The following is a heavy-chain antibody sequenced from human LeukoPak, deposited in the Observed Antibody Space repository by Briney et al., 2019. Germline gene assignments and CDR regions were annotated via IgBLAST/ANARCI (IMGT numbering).Heavy chain of an antibody. Sequence: PGVSLRLSCSASEFTFSTYEMNWVRQPPGRGLEWVSCISSSGSTIYYADSVKGRFTISRDNAKNSLYLQMNSLRAEDTAVYYCATVGFTYWGQGTLVTVSS. D-gene: IGHD1-26*01. J-gene: IGHJ4*02. V-gene: IGHV3-48*03. CDR3: ATVGFTY. CDR2: ISSSGSTI. CDR1: EFTFSTYE.